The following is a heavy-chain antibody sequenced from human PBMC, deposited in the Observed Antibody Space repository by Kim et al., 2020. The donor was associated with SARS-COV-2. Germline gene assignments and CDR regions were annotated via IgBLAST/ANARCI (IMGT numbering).Heavy chain of an antibody. J-gene: IGHJ4*02. Sequence: SETLSLTCSVSAGSKSSHYWSWIRQSPGKGLEWIGYIYYGGNTDYNPSLKSRVTMSMDTSKNQLSLKLSSVTAADTAAYYCVRTGAGYYFDSWGQGTLVT. D-gene: IGHD7-27*01. V-gene: IGHV4-59*11. CDR2: IYYGGNT. CDR1: AGSKSSHY. CDR3: VRTGAGYYFDS.